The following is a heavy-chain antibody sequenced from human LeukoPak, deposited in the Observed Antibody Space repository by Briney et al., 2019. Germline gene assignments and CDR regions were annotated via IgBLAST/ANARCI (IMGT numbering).Heavy chain of an antibody. CDR2: ISAYNGNT. V-gene: IGHV1-18*01. CDR1: GYTFTSYG. D-gene: IGHD1-26*01. CDR3: ARDRDSGSPHFRYYYYYMDV. J-gene: IGHJ6*03. Sequence: ASVKVFCKASGYTFTSYGISWVRQAPGQGLEWMGWISAYNGNTNYAQKLQGRVTVTTDTSTSTAYMELRSLRSDDTAVYYCARDRDSGSPHFRYYYYYMDVWGKGTTVTVSS.